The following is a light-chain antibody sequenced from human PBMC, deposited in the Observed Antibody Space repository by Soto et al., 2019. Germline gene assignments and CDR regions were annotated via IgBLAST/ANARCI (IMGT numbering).Light chain of an antibody. J-gene: IGKJ5*01. Sequence: EIVLTQSPATLSLSPGERATLSCRASQSVSSYLAWYQQKPGQAPRPLTFDASNRATGIPAKFSGSGSGTDFTLAISSLAPEDFALYYCQQRSNWPITFGQGKRLDIK. V-gene: IGKV3-11*01. CDR1: QSVSSY. CDR3: QQRSNWPIT. CDR2: DAS.